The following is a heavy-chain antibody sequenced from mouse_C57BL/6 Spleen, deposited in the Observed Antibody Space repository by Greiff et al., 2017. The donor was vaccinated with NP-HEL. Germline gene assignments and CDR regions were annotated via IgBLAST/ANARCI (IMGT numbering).Heavy chain of an antibody. CDR3: AREGEGYYAMDY. CDR1: GYTFTDYY. V-gene: IGHV1-19*01. J-gene: IGHJ4*01. Sequence: EVQGVESGPVLVKPGASVKMSCKASGYTFTDYYMNWVKQSHGKSLEWIGVINPYNGGTSYNQKFKGKATLTVDKSSSTAYMELNSLTSEDSAVYYCAREGEGYYAMDYWGQGTSVTVSS. CDR2: INPYNGGT.